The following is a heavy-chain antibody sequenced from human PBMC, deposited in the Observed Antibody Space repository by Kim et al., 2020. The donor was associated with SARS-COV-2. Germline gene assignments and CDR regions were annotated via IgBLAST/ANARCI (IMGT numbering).Heavy chain of an antibody. J-gene: IGHJ4*02. CDR3: ARHKEGYSYGFDY. V-gene: IGHV4-39*01. Sequence: YNPSLRSRITISVDTSKNQFALKLSSVTAADTAVYYCARHKEGYSYGFDYWGQGTLVTVSS. D-gene: IGHD5-18*01.